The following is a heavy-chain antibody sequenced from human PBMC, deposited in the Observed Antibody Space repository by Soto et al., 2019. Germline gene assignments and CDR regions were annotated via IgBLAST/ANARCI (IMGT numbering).Heavy chain of an antibody. Sequence: SGGSLRLSCAASGFTFSSYAMSWVRQAPGKGLEWVSAISGSGGSTYYADSVKDRFTISRDNSKNTLYLQMNSLRAEDTAVYYCAXSRRNLYRSGWYRYYYYGMDVWGQGTTVTVSS. CDR2: ISGSGGST. CDR3: AXSRRNLYRSGWYRYYYYGMDV. D-gene: IGHD6-19*01. V-gene: IGHV3-23*01. J-gene: IGHJ6*02. CDR1: GFTFSSYA.